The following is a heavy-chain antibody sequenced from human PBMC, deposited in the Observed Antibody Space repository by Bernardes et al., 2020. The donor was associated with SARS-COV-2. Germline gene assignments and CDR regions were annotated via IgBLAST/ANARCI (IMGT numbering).Heavy chain of an antibody. V-gene: IGHV5-10-1*01. J-gene: IGHJ3*02. CDR3: ARQTESPTGTQMAFDI. CDR1: GYSFTSYW. Sequence: GESLKISCKGSGYSFTSYWISWVRQMPGKGLEWMGRIDPSDSYTNYSPSFQGHVTISADKSISTAYLQWSSLKASDTAMYYCARQTESPTGTQMAFDIWGQGTMVTVSS. CDR2: IDPSDSYT.